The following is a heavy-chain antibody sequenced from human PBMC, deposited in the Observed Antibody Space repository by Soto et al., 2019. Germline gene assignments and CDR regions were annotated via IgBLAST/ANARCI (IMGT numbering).Heavy chain of an antibody. J-gene: IGHJ4*02. V-gene: IGHV3-23*01. CDR1: GFTFSSYA. D-gene: IGHD3-10*01. CDR2: ISGSGGST. CDR3: AKGSITLLFYGSGSYQYFDY. Sequence: GGSLRLSCAASGFTFSSYAMSWVRQAPGKGLEWVSAISGSGGSTYYADSVKGRFTISRDNSKNTLYLQMNSLRAEDTAVYYCAKGSITLLFYGSGSYQYFDYWGQGTLVTVSS.